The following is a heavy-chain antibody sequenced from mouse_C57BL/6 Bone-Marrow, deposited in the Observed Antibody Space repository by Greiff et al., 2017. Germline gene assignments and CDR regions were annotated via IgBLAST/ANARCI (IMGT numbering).Heavy chain of an antibody. CDR3: ARAYDGYWSAWFAY. D-gene: IGHD2-3*01. CDR1: GFTFSDYG. Sequence: EVQRVESGGGLVKPGGSLKLSCAASGFTFSDYGMHWVRQAPEKGLEWVAYISSGSSTIYYADTVKGRFTISRDNAKNTLFLQMTSLRSEDTAMYYCARAYDGYWSAWFAYWGQGTLVTVSA. V-gene: IGHV5-17*01. J-gene: IGHJ3*01. CDR2: ISSGSSTI.